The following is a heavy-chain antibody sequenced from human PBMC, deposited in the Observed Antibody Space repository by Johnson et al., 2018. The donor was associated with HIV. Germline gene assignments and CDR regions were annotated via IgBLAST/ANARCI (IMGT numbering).Heavy chain of an antibody. D-gene: IGHD3-22*01. Sequence: QVQLVESGGGVVQPGRSLRLSCAASGFTFSSHAMHCVRQAPGKGLAWVAVISYDGSNKYYADSVRGRFTLSRDNSKNTLYLKMNSLRVEDTAVYYCARLSMIVVLITPGAFDIWGQGTMVTVSS. V-gene: IGHV3-30*04. CDR3: ARLSMIVVLITPGAFDI. CDR1: GFTFSSHA. CDR2: ISYDGSNK. J-gene: IGHJ3*02.